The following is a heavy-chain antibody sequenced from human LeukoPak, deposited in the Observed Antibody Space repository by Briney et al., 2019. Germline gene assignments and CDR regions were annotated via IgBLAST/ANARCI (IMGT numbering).Heavy chain of an antibody. CDR2: INADDSDT. CDR1: GSKFATYW. D-gene: IGHD2-21*02. V-gene: IGHV5-51*01. Sequence: GESLKISCMGSGSKFATYWIAWGRPMPGKGLEWVGIINADDSDTAYSPSFEGQVTISADRSIGTAYLQWSSLKASDTAMYYCARGGDWDDAFDLWGQGTLVTVAS. CDR3: ARGGDWDDAFDL. J-gene: IGHJ3*01.